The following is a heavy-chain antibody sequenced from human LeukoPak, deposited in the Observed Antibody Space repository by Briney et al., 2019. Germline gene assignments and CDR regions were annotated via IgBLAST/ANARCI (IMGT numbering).Heavy chain of an antibody. Sequence: GESLKISCKGSGYSFTSYWIGWVRQMPGKGLEWMGIIYPGDSDTRYSPSFQGQVTISADKSISTAYLQWSSLKASDTAMYYCARHLKPSGSGSYYKYYYYGMDVWGQGTTVTVSS. CDR1: GYSFTSYW. J-gene: IGHJ6*02. CDR3: ARHLKPSGSGSYYKYYYYGMDV. V-gene: IGHV5-51*01. CDR2: IYPGDSDT. D-gene: IGHD3-10*01.